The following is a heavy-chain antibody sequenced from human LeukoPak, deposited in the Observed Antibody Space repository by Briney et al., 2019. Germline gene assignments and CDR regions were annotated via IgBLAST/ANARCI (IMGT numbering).Heavy chain of an antibody. CDR3: ARDNGVVHGVYYMDV. V-gene: IGHV3-7*01. J-gene: IGHJ6*03. D-gene: IGHD3-3*01. Sequence: GESLRLSCAAPGFTYSNYWMTWVRQAPGKGLEWVADIKQDGSEKLYVKSVRGRFTISRDNAKMSLFLQMNSLRAEDTAVYYCARDNGVVHGVYYMDVWGKGTTVTVS. CDR2: IKQDGSEK. CDR1: GFTYSNYW.